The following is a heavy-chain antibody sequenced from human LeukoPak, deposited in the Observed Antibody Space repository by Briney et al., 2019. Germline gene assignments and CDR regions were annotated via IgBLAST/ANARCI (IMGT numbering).Heavy chain of an antibody. CDR2: IYPGDSDT. CDR1: GSRFTSYW. J-gene: IGHJ4*02. CDR3: ARVPRDYGDYYFDY. Sequence: GASLKISFKGSGSRFTSYWIGWVRPMPGKGLEGMGIIYPGDSDTRYSPSFQGQVTISADNSISTTYLQWSSLKASDTAMYYCARVPRDYGDYYFDYWGQGTLVTVSS. D-gene: IGHD4-17*01. V-gene: IGHV5-51*01.